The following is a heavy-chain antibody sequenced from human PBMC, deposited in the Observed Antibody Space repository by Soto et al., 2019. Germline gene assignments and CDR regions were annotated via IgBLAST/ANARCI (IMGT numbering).Heavy chain of an antibody. CDR3: ARDKGNTADYYFDH. J-gene: IGHJ4*02. CDR2: ISYNGGDK. V-gene: IGHV3-30-3*01. Sequence: PXGSLRLSCAAAGFTFNTYAMHWVRQAPGKGLEWVAVISYNGGDKYSADSVKGRFTISRDNSKDTLYLQMNSLRTEDTAVYYCARDKGNTADYYFDHSGQGPLVTVSS. CDR1: GFTFNTYA. D-gene: IGHD5-18*01.